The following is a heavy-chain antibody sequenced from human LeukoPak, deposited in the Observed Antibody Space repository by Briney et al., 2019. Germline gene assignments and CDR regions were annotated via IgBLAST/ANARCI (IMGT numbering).Heavy chain of an antibody. J-gene: IGHJ4*02. D-gene: IGHD6-13*01. CDR1: GFTFSDYY. Sequence: AGGSLRLSCAASGFTFSDYYMSWIRQAPGKGLEWVSYISSSGSTIYYAASVNGLFTISRDNAQNSLYLQVNSLRAEDTAVYYCARSYIAAAGTFDYWGQGTLVTVSS. CDR2: ISSSGSTI. CDR3: ARSYIAAAGTFDY. V-gene: IGHV3-11*04.